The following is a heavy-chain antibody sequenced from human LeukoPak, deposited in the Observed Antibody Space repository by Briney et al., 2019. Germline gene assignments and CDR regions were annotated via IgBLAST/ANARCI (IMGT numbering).Heavy chain of an antibody. CDR3: VRMVSGDS. CDR1: GFPFSNYD. CDR2: ISASGIHI. J-gene: IGHJ4*02. V-gene: IGHV3-23*01. Sequence: GGSLRLSCAVSGFPFSNYDMNWVRQAPGKGPEWVTTISASGIHIYYADSAKGRFTISRDNSRNTLELQMNSLRGEDTAVYYCVRMVSGDSWGQGTLVTVTS. D-gene: IGHD2-8*01.